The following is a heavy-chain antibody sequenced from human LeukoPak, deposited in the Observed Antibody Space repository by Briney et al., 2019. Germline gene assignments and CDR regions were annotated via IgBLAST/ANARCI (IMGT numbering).Heavy chain of an antibody. CDR1: GGSISSYY. Sequence: SETLSLTCTVSGGSISSYYWSWIRQPPGKGLEWIGYIYYSGSTNYNPSFKSRVTISVDTSKNQFSLKLSSVTAADTAVYYCASSTVAAAGTPYYGMDVWGQGTTVTVSS. CDR2: IYYSGST. V-gene: IGHV4-59*01. J-gene: IGHJ6*02. CDR3: ASSTVAAAGTPYYGMDV. D-gene: IGHD6-13*01.